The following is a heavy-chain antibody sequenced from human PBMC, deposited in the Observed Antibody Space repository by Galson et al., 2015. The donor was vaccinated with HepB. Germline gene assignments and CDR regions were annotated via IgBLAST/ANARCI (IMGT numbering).Heavy chain of an antibody. V-gene: IGHV1-69*04. CDR3: ARDNVGIAAAGSFDY. J-gene: IGHJ4*02. D-gene: IGHD6-13*01. CDR2: IIPILGIA. CDR1: GGTFSSYA. Sequence: SVKVSCKASGGTFSSYAISWVRQAPGQGLEWMGRIIPILGIANYAQKFQGRVTITADKSTSTAYMELSSLRSEDTAVYYCARDNVGIAAAGSFDYWGQGTLVTVSS.